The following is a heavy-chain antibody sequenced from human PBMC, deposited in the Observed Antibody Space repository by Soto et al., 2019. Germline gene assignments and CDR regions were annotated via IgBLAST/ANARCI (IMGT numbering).Heavy chain of an antibody. J-gene: IGHJ3*01. V-gene: IGHV4-59*01. CDR3: ARGYYDSRGQSDTFDV. D-gene: IGHD3-22*01. Sequence: SETLSLTCTVSGASISSSYWSWIRQSPGKGLEWIGYVHYSGGTKDNPSLNGRVSLSIDTSKNQFSLKLSSVAAADTAVYYCARGYYDSRGQSDTFDVWGQGTMVTVSS. CDR1: GASISSSY. CDR2: VHYSGGT.